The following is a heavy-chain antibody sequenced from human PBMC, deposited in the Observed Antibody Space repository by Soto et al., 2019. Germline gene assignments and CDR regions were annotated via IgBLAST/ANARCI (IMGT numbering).Heavy chain of an antibody. J-gene: IGHJ4*02. CDR2: INAGNGNT. CDR3: ARGPYGYYYDSSGYYQREFDY. V-gene: IGHV1-3*01. Sequence: ASVNGSCKASGYTFTSYAMHWVRQAPGQRLEWMGWINAGNGNTKYSQKFQGRVTITRDTSASTAYMELSSLRSEDTAVYYCARGPYGYYYDSSGYYQREFDYWGQGTLVTVSS. D-gene: IGHD3-22*01. CDR1: GYTFTSYA.